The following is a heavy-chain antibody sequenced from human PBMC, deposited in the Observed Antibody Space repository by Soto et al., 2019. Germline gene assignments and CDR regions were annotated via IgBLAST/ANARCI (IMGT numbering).Heavy chain of an antibody. D-gene: IGHD2-21*01. CDR3: AGVGGADGYNYLNY. V-gene: IGHV4-59*03. J-gene: IGHJ4*02. CDR2: IYYSGST. CDR1: GGSINRYY. Sequence: PSETLSLTCTVSGGSINRYYWNWIRQPPGKGLEWIGYIYYSGSTNYNPSLKSRVTMSVETSNNQFSLKLSSVTAADTAVYFCAGVGGADGYNYLNYWGQGTQVTVSS.